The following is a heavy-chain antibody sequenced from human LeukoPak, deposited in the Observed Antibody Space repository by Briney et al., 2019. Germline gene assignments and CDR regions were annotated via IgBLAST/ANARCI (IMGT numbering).Heavy chain of an antibody. CDR2: IYYSGST. Sequence: PSETLSLTCTVSGGSISSYYWSWIRQPPGKGLEWIGYIYYSGSTNYNPSLKSRVTISVDTSKNQFSLKLSSVTAADTAVHYCARVRALTGFDYWGQGTLVTVSS. D-gene: IGHD3-9*01. J-gene: IGHJ4*02. CDR3: ARVRALTGFDY. V-gene: IGHV4-59*01. CDR1: GGSISSYY.